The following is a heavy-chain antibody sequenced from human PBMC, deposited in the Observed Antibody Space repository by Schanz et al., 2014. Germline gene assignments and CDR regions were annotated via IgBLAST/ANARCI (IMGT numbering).Heavy chain of an antibody. CDR3: ARPALWFGDNCFDP. J-gene: IGHJ5*02. Sequence: EVQLVESGGGLVPPGGSLRLSCAAPGFTLSNYAMHWVRQTPDKGLEWVSGLSANGDSTFYSSSVKGRFTISRDISKNTLYLQMGSLRAEDTAVYYCARPALWFGDNCFDPWGQGTLVTVSS. CDR1: GFTLSNYA. D-gene: IGHD3-10*01. V-gene: IGHV3-64*01. CDR2: LSANGDST.